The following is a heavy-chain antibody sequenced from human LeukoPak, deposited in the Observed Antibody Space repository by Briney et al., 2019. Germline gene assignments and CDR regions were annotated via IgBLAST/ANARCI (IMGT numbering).Heavy chain of an antibody. D-gene: IGHD4-17*01. J-gene: IGHJ4*02. CDR3: ARDFAELQGTTVTTGVFDY. CDR1: GYTFTSYG. Sequence: ASVKVSCKASGYTFTSYGISWVRQAPGQGLEWMGWISAYNGNTNYAQKLQGRVTMTTDTSTSTAYMELRSLRSDDTAVYYCARDFAELQGTTVTTGVFDYWGQGTLVTVSS. V-gene: IGHV1-18*01. CDR2: ISAYNGNT.